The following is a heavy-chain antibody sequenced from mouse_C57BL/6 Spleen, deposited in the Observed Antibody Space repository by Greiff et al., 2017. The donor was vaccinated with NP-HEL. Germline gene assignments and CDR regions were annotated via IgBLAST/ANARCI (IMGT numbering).Heavy chain of an antibody. CDR1: GFTFSSYA. Sequence: EVQGVESGGGLVKPGGSLKLSCAASGFTFSSYAMSWVRQTPEKRLEWVATISDGGSYTYYPDNVKGRFTISRDNAKNNLYLQMSHLKSEDTAMYYCARGGYSNPFAYWGQGTLVTVSA. D-gene: IGHD2-5*01. CDR2: ISDGGSYT. CDR3: ARGGYSNPFAY. J-gene: IGHJ3*01. V-gene: IGHV5-4*01.